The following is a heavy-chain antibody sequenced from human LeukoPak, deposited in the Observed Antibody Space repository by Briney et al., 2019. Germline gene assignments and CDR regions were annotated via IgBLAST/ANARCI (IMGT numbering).Heavy chain of an antibody. V-gene: IGHV1-69*06. D-gene: IGHD2-15*01. CDR1: GYTFTTYA. J-gene: IGHJ4*02. CDR3: VHSSGYFDY. Sequence: GASVKVSCKASGYTFTTYAMNWVRQAPGQGLEWMGGIIPIFGTANYAQKFQGRVTITADKSTSTAYMELSSLRSEDTAVYYCVHSSGYFDYWGQGTLVTVSS. CDR2: IIPIFGTA.